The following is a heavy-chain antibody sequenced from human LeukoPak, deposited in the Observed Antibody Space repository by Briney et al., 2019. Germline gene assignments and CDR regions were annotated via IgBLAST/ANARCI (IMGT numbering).Heavy chain of an antibody. Sequence: SETLSLTCSVSGASISSYYWHWIRQPPGKGLEWIAYIYHSGNTNYNPSLRSRATISLDTSKNQLSLKLSSVTAADTAVYYCAGYSTSSVYWFDSWGQGTLVTVSS. J-gene: IGHJ5*01. V-gene: IGHV4-59*08. CDR3: AGYSTSSVYWFDS. CDR2: IYHSGNT. CDR1: GASISSYY. D-gene: IGHD6-6*01.